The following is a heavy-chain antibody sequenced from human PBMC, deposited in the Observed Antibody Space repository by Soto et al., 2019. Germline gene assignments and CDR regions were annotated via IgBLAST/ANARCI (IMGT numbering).Heavy chain of an antibody. CDR2: ISGYNGDT. CDR1: GYTFTRYG. V-gene: IGHV1-18*01. Sequence: QGQLVQSGPEVKKPGASVKVSCKASGYTFTRYGISWVRQAPGQGLEWMGWISGYNGDTKYAQKFQGRVTMTIDTSXXTAYMELRSLTSDDSAVYYCAKNGQPPYYYYGMDVWGQGTTVTVSS. J-gene: IGHJ6*02. CDR3: AKNGQPPYYYYGMDV. D-gene: IGHD2-8*01.